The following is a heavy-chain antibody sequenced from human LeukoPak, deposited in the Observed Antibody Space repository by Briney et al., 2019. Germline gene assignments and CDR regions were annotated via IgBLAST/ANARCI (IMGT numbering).Heavy chain of an antibody. D-gene: IGHD2-2*01. CDR3: AREGLLKVVPAALFFDY. V-gene: IGHV4-61*02. CDR2: IYTSGST. CDR1: GGSISSGSYC. Sequence: SQTLSLTCTVSGGSISSGSYCWSWIRQPAGKGLEWIGRIYTSGSTNYNPSLKSRVTISVDTSKNQFSLKLSSVTAADTAVYYCAREGLLKVVPAALFFDYWGQGTLVTVSS. J-gene: IGHJ4*02.